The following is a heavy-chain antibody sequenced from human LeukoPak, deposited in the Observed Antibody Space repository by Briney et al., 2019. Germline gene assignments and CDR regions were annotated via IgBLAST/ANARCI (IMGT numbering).Heavy chain of an antibody. Sequence: SETLSLTCTVSGGSISSSSYYWGWIRQPPGKGLEWIGSIYYSGSTYYNPSLKSRVTISVDTSKNQFSLKLSSVTAADTAVYYCASSRGYSYGGFDYWGQGTLVTVSS. J-gene: IGHJ4*02. V-gene: IGHV4-39*01. CDR1: GGSISSSSYY. CDR2: IYYSGST. D-gene: IGHD5-18*01. CDR3: ASSRGYSYGGFDY.